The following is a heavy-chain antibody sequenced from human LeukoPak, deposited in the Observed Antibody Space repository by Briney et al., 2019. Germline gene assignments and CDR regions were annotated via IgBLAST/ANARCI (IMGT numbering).Heavy chain of an antibody. Sequence: GRSLRLSCAASGFTFSSYAMPWVRQAPGKGLEWVAVISYDGSNKYYADSVKGRFTISRDNSKNTLYLQMNSLRAEDTAVYYCARSISGWENFDYWGQGTLVTVSS. V-gene: IGHV3-30-3*01. D-gene: IGHD6-19*01. CDR1: GFTFSSYA. J-gene: IGHJ4*02. CDR2: ISYDGSNK. CDR3: ARSISGWENFDY.